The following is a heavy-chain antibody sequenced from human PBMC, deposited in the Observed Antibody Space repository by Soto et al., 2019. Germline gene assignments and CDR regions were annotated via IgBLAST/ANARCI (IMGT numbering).Heavy chain of an antibody. J-gene: IGHJ6*02. CDR3: ARYWHSYNSNYYYGLDV. Sequence: PGESLKISCQAFGYSFTAKWIGWVRQMPGKGLEWMGIIYPDDSDTRYSPSLQGQVTISADKSIRTAYLQWSSLEASDTAIYYCARYWHSYNSNYYYGLDVWGQGTTVTVS. CDR2: IYPDDSDT. CDR1: GYSFTAKW. V-gene: IGHV5-51*01. D-gene: IGHD5-18*01.